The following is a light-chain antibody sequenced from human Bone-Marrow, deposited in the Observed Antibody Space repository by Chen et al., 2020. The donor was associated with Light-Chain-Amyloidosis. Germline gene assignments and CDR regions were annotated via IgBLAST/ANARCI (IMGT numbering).Light chain of an antibody. Sequence: DVAMTQSPLSLPVTLGQPASISCKSSQSLVHSDGNTYLSWFQQRPGQSPRRLIYKVSNRDAGVPDRDSGSGSGSDFTLNISRVEAEDVGMYYCMQGTSWPFTFGPGTKVDIK. CDR3: MQGTSWPFT. V-gene: IGKV2-30*02. J-gene: IGKJ3*01. CDR1: QSLVHSDGNTY. CDR2: KVS.